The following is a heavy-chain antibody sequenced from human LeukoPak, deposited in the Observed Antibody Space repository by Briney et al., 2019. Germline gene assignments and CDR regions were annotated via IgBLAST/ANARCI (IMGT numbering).Heavy chain of an antibody. CDR3: ARDRPVILKKYYFDY. CDR2: IYYSGST. V-gene: IGHV4-39*07. D-gene: IGHD3-16*02. CDR1: GGSISSSSYY. Sequence: SETLSLTCTVSGGSISSSSYYWGWIRQPPGKGLEWIGSIYYSGSTYYNPSLKSRVTISVDTSKNQFSLKLSSVTAADTAVYYCARDRPVILKKYYFDYWGQGTLVTVSS. J-gene: IGHJ4*02.